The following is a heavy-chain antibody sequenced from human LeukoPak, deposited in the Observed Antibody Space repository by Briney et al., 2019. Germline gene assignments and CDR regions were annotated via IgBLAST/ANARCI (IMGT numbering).Heavy chain of an antibody. CDR1: GFTFSSYN. D-gene: IGHD4-17*01. CDR3: ARVRGDYLAFDI. CDR2: ISSSSSTI. J-gene: IGHJ3*02. V-gene: IGHV3-48*01. Sequence: GESLRLSCVVSGFTFSSYNMNWVRQTPGKGLEWVSYISSSSSTIHYADSAQGRFTISRDNAKNSLYLQMNSLRAEDTAVYYCARVRGDYLAFDIWGQGTMVIVSS.